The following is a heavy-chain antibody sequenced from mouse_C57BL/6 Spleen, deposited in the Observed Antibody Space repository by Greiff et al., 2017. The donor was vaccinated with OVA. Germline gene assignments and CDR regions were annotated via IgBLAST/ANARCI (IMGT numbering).Heavy chain of an antibody. D-gene: IGHD1-1*01. CDR2: ISDGGSYT. CDR3: ARALYYYGSSDWYFDV. Sequence: EVMLVESGGGLVKPGGSLKLSCAASGFTFSSYAMSWVRQTPEKRLEWVATISDGGSYTYYPDNVKGRFTISRDNAKNNLYLQMSHLKSEDTAMYYCARALYYYGSSDWYFDVWGTGTTVTVSS. CDR1: GFTFSSYA. J-gene: IGHJ1*03. V-gene: IGHV5-4*03.